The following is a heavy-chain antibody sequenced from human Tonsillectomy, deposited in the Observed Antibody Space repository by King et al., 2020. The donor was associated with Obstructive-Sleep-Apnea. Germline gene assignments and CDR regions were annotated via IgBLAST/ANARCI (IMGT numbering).Heavy chain of an antibody. D-gene: IGHD3-22*01. CDR2: IYYSETT. Sequence: QLQESGPGLVKPSETLSLTCTVSGGSISRYYWTWIRQPPGKGLEWIGYIYYSETTKYNPSLKSRVSISVDTSKNRFSLNLSSVTAADTAVYYCARGSDSSGYSQTYWYFDLWGRGTLVTVSS. CDR3: ARGSDSSGYSQTYWYFDL. CDR1: GGSISRYY. V-gene: IGHV4-59*01. J-gene: IGHJ2*01.